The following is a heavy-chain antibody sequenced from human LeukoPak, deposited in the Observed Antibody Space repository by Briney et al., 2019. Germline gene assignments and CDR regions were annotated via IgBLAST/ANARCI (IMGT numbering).Heavy chain of an antibody. CDR3: ARAVGATRVIDYYYYYMDV. J-gene: IGHJ6*03. CDR2: ISSSSSYI. D-gene: IGHD1-26*01. CDR1: GFTFSSYY. V-gene: IGHV3-21*01. Sequence: GGSLRLSCAASGFTFSSYYMNWVRQAPGKGLEWVSSISSSSSYIYYADSVKGRFTISRDNAKNSLYLQMNSLTAEDTAVYYCARAVGATRVIDYYYYYMDVWGEGTTVTVSS.